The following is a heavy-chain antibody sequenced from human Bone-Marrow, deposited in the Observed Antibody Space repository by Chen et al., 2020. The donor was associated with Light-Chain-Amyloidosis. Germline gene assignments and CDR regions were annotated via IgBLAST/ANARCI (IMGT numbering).Heavy chain of an antibody. CDR1: GGSISSYY. J-gene: IGHJ5*02. Sequence: QVQLQESGPGLVKPSETLSLTCTVSGGSISSYYWSWIRQPPGKGLEWIGYIYYSGSTNYNPSLKSRVTISVDTSKNQFSLKLSSVTAADTAVYYCARGEPGDYDYVWGSYRMNWFDPWGQGTLVTVSS. D-gene: IGHD3-16*02. CDR2: IYYSGST. V-gene: IGHV4-59*01. CDR3: ARGEPGDYDYVWGSYRMNWFDP.